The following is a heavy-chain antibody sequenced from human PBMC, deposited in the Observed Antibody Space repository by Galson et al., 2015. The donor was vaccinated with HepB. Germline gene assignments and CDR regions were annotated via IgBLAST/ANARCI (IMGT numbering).Heavy chain of an antibody. J-gene: IGHJ4*02. CDR2: ISSTSSTI. D-gene: IGHD4-17*01. V-gene: IGHV3-48*01. CDR1: GFTFSGYS. CDR3: ARNYYGDYFLDY. Sequence: SLRLSCAASGFTFSGYSMNWVRQAPGKGLQWVSYISSTSSTIYYADSVKGRFTISRDSANNTLYLQMNSLRAEDTAVYCCARNYYGDYFLDYWGQGTLVTVSS.